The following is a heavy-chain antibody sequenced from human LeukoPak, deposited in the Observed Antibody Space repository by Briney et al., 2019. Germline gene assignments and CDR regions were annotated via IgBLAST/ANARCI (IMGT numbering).Heavy chain of an antibody. CDR2: IRQDGSEK. CDR1: GFTFNRYW. D-gene: IGHD3-22*01. CDR3: ARGDYYDSTGYYIDAFDV. J-gene: IGHJ3*01. Sequence: PGGSLRLSCAASGFTFNRYWMSWVRQAPGKGLEWVANIRQDGSEKYYMDSVKGRFTSSRDNAKNSLFLQMNSMRVEDTAVYYCARGDYYDSTGYYIDAFDVWGQGEMVTVSS. V-gene: IGHV3-7*04.